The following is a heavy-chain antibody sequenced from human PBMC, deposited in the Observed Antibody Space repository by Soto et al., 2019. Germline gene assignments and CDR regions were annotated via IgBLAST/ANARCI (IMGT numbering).Heavy chain of an antibody. V-gene: IGHV4-59*01. CDR2: IHYSGST. J-gene: IGHJ2*01. D-gene: IGHD2-21*02. Sequence: QVQLQESGPGLVKPSETLSLTCTVSGDSISSYYWSWIRQPPGKELEWIGYIHYSGSTNYNPSVKSRVTISVDTSKNQFSLKLNSVTAADTAVYYCARMNCGGDCPGLELWGRGTLVTVSS. CDR3: ARMNCGGDCPGLEL. CDR1: GDSISSYY.